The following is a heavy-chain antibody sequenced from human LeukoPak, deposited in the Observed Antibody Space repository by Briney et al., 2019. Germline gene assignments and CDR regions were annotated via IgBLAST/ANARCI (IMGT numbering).Heavy chain of an antibody. CDR3: AKDMSYHYSFER. CDR2: ISYDGSDK. J-gene: IGHJ4*02. D-gene: IGHD3-16*01. CDR1: GFTFSSCA. Sequence: GGSLTLSCAASGFTFSSCAMDWGRQAPGKGLEWVAFISYDGSDKYYADSVKGRFTLSRDNSKNTLYLQMNSLRAEDTAVYYCAKDMSYHYSFERWGQRTLVTVSS. V-gene: IGHV3-30*18.